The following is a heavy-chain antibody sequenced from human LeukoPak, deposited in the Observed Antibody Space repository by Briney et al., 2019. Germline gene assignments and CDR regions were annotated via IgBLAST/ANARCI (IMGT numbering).Heavy chain of an antibody. CDR1: GFTFSRYG. CDR3: AKDRCSSSTCREAFEI. V-gene: IGHV3-30*02. J-gene: IGHJ3*02. Sequence: PGGSLRLSCAVSGFTFSRYGMHWIRQAPGKGMEWVAFIWYDGKNDQEYAESVKGRFTISRYNSKNTLYLQMNSLRTEDTAMYYCAKDRCSSSTCREAFEIWGQGTLVTVSS. D-gene: IGHD2-2*01. CDR2: IWYDGKNDQ.